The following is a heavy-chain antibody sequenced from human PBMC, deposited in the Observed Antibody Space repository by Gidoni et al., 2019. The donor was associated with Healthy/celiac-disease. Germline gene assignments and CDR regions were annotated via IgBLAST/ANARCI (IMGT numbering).Heavy chain of an antibody. Sequence: QVQLVQSGAEVKKPGSSVKVSCKASGGTFRSYAISWVRQAPGQGLEWMGRIIPILGIANYAQKFQGRVTITADKSTSTAYMELSSLRSEDTAVYYCARDSSSSSVVSSHRSYFDYWGQGTLVTVSS. CDR2: IIPILGIA. J-gene: IGHJ4*02. CDR1: GGTFRSYA. D-gene: IGHD6-6*01. V-gene: IGHV1-69*04. CDR3: ARDSSSSSVVSSHRSYFDY.